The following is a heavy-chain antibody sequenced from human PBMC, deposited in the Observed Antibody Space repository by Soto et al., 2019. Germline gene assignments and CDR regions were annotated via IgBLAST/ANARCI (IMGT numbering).Heavy chain of an antibody. CDR2: INPNSGDI. J-gene: IGHJ4*02. V-gene: IGHV1-2*02. CDR3: ARGSGLANNDLVLFDY. CDR1: GYTFTDYY. D-gene: IGHD5-12*01. Sequence: GASVKVSCKASGYTFTDYYMHWVRQVPGQGLEWMGWINPNSGDIKYAQKFQGRVAVTRDTSITTVYMELSRLTSDDTAVYYCARGSGLANNDLVLFDYPGQGTWVTVSS.